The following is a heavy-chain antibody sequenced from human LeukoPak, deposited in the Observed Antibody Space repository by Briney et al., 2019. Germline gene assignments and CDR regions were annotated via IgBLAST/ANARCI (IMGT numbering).Heavy chain of an antibody. V-gene: IGHV4-39*01. CDR3: ARHARSGYRNGFDAFDI. D-gene: IGHD5-18*01. CDR1: GGSISSNSHY. J-gene: IGHJ3*02. CDR2: FYYSGST. Sequence: SETLSLTCTVSGGSISSNSHYWGWIRQPPGKGLEWIWTFYYSGSTYYNPSLESRVAISADTSKNQLSLKLSSLTAADTAVYYCARHARSGYRNGFDAFDIWGQGTMVTVSS.